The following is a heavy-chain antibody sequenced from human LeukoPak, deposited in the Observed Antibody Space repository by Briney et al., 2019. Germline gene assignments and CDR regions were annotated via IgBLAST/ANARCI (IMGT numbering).Heavy chain of an antibody. V-gene: IGHV3-21*01. J-gene: IGHJ4*02. D-gene: IGHD6-13*01. Sequence: GGSLRLSCAASGFTFSSYSMNWVRQAPGKGLGWVSSISSSSSYIYYADSVKGRFTISRDNAKNSLYLQMNSLRAEDTAVYYCARDPRIAAAGSDYWGQGTLVTVSS. CDR2: ISSSSSYI. CDR3: ARDPRIAAAGSDY. CDR1: GFTFSSYS.